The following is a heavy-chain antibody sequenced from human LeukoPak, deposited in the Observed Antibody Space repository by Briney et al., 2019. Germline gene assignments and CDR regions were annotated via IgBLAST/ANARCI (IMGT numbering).Heavy chain of an antibody. CDR1: GGTFSSYA. Sequence: SVKVSCKASGGTFSSYAISWLRQAPGQGLEWMGGIIPIFGTANYAQKFQGRVTITTDESTSTAYMELSSLRSEDTAVYYCASAIRNLYCTNGVCYTPLGYWGQGTLVTVSS. D-gene: IGHD2-8*01. CDR3: ASAIRNLYCTNGVCYTPLGY. J-gene: IGHJ4*02. V-gene: IGHV1-69*05. CDR2: IIPIFGTA.